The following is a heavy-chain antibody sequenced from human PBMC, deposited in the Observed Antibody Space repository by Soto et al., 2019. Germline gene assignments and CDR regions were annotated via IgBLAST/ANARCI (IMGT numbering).Heavy chain of an antibody. D-gene: IGHD6-6*01. CDR2: ISYDGSNK. CDR3: AKDIMGRGSSIPSPEQYYYYYYMDV. J-gene: IGHJ6*03. CDR1: GFTFSSYG. Sequence: GGSLRLSCAASGFTFSSYGMHWVRQAPGKGLEWVAVISYDGSNKYYADSVKGRFTISRDNSKNTLYLQMNSLRAEDTAVYYCAKDIMGRGSSIPSPEQYYYYYYMDVWGKGTTVTVSS. V-gene: IGHV3-30*18.